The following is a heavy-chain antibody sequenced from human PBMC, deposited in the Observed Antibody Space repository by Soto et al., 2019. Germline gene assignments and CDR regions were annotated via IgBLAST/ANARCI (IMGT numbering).Heavy chain of an antibody. D-gene: IGHD3-9*01. Sequence: SETLSLTCAVSGGSISSSNWWSWVRQPPGKGLEWIGEIYHSGSTNYNPSLKSRVTISVDKSKNQFSLKLSSVTAADTAVYYCARDRIGSYYDILTGYSGGDNWFHPWGQGTLVTVS. CDR3: ARDRIGSYYDILTGYSGGDNWFHP. J-gene: IGHJ5*02. CDR1: GGSISSSNW. V-gene: IGHV4-4*02. CDR2: IYHSGST.